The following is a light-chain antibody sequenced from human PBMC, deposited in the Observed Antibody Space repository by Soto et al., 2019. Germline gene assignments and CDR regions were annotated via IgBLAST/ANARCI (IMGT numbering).Light chain of an antibody. CDR3: TSWTTSTTMI. CDR2: DVN. Sequence: QSALTQPASVSGSPGQSITISCTGTSSDIGAYNFVSWYQQHPGKAPKLMLYDVNIRPSGVSNRFSGYKSGNTAYLTISGLKPEDDAEYYCTSWTTSTTMIFGGGTKVTVL. J-gene: IGLJ2*01. V-gene: IGLV2-14*03. CDR1: SSDIGAYNF.